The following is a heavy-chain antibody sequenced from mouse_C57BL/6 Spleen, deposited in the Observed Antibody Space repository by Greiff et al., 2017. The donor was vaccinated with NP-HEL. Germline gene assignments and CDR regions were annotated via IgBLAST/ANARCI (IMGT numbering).Heavy chain of an antibody. V-gene: IGHV1-50*01. CDR1: GYTFTSYW. CDR2: IDPSDSYT. CDR3: ARGDDGSYFDY. J-gene: IGHJ2*01. Sequence: VQLQQPGAELVKPGASVKLSCKASGYTFTSYWMQWVKQRPGQGLEWIGEIDPSDSYTNYNQKFKGKATLTVDTSSSTAYMQRSSLTAEDSAVYNSARGDDGSYFDYWGQGTTLTVAS. D-gene: IGHD2-3*01.